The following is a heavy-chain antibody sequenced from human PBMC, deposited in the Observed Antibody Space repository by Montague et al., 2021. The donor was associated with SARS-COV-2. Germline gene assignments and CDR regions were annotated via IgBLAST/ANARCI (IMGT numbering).Heavy chain of an antibody. V-gene: IGHV4-34*01. J-gene: IGHJ6*03. Sequence: SETLSLTCAAYGGSFSGYYCSWIRQPPGKGLEWIGEINHSGSTNXNPSLKSRVTISVDTSKNQFSLKLSSVTAADTAVYYCARARQDVVVPALGIGAYYYYYYMDVWGKGATVTVSS. CDR3: ARARQDVVVPALGIGAYYYYYYMDV. D-gene: IGHD2-2*01. CDR1: GGSFSGYY. CDR2: INHSGST.